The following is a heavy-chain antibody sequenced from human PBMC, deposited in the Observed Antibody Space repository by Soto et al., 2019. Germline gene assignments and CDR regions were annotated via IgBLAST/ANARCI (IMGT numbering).Heavy chain of an antibody. CDR2: ISGSGGST. J-gene: IGHJ4*02. Sequence: GGSLRLSCAASGFTFSSYAMSWVRQAPGKGLEWVSAISGSGGSTYYADSVKGRFTISRGNSKNTLYLQMNSLRAEDTAVYYCAKDRGPPPSPIDYWGQGTLVTVSS. CDR1: GFTFSSYA. V-gene: IGHV3-23*01. CDR3: AKDRGPPPSPIDY. D-gene: IGHD3-10*01.